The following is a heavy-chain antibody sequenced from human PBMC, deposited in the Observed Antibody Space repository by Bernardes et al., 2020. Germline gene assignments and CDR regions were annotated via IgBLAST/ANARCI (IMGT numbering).Heavy chain of an antibody. J-gene: IGHJ3*02. D-gene: IGHD4-17*01. CDR1: GGSISSGGYS. V-gene: IGHV4-30-2*01. CDR2: IYHSGST. CDR3: ARVCTVKTNDAFDI. Sequence: SETLSLTCAVSGGSISSGGYSWSWIRQPPGKGLEWIGYIYHSGSTYYNPSLKSRVTISVDRSKNQFSLKLSSVTAADTAVYYCARVCTVKTNDAFDIWGQGTMVTVSS.